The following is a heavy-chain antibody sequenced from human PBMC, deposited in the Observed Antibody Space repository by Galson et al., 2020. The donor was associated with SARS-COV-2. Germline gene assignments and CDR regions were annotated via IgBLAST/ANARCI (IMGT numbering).Heavy chain of an antibody. J-gene: IGHJ4*02. CDR2: ISYDGSNE. CDR1: GFTFSGSA. CDR3: ARELFGYSYGTALTGFDY. D-gene: IGHD5-18*01. V-gene: IGHV3-30*04. Sequence: GGSLRLSCAASGFTFSGSAMHWVRQAPGKGLEWVAVISYDGSNEYYADSVKGRFTISRDNSKNTLYLQMKSLRAEDTAVYYCARELFGYSYGTALTGFDYWGQGTLATVSS.